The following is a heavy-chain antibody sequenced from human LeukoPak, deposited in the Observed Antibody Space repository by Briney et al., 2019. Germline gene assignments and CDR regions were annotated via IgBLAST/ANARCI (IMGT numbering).Heavy chain of an antibody. Sequence: SETLSLTCTVSGGSISSSSYYWGWIRQPPGKGLEWIGSIYYSGSTYYNPSLKSRVTISEDRSKNQFSLKLTSVTAADTAVYFCARGPLGAPFDDWGQGTLVTVSS. CDR2: IYYSGST. CDR1: GGSISSSSYY. D-gene: IGHD4/OR15-4a*01. J-gene: IGHJ5*02. CDR3: ARGPLGAPFDD. V-gene: IGHV4-39*07.